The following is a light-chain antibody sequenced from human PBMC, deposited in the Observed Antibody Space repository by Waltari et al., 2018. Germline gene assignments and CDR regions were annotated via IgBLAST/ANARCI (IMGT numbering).Light chain of an antibody. J-gene: IGKJ3*01. V-gene: IGKV3-11*01. Sequence: ENVLTQSPATLSLSPGERATLSCRASHSVGSHLAWYQQKPGQAPRLLIYDASNRATGIPARFSGSGSETDFTLTIRGVEPEDFAVYYCQQRSNWPGTFVPWTKVDIK. CDR2: DAS. CDR1: HSVGSH. CDR3: QQRSNWPGT.